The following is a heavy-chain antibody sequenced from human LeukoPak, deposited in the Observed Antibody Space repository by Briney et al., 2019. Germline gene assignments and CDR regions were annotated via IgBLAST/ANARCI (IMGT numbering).Heavy chain of an antibody. D-gene: IGHD6-19*01. CDR3: ARAPSGSGWIDYFDY. CDR2: IYGGGST. Sequence: SGGSLRLSCAASGFTVSSNYMSWVRQAPGKGLEWVSVIYGGGSTYYADSVKGRFTISRDNSKNTLYLQMNSLRAEDTAVYYCARAPSGSGWIDYFDYWGQGTLVTVSS. J-gene: IGHJ4*02. V-gene: IGHV3-53*01. CDR1: GFTVSSNY.